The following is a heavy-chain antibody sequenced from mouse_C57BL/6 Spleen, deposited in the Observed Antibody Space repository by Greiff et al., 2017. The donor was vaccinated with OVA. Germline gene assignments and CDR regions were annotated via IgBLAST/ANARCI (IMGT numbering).Heavy chain of an antibody. CDR2: IDPEDGDT. J-gene: IGHJ1*03. Sequence: EVQLQESGAELVRPGASVKLSCTASGFNIKDYYMHWVKQRPEQGLEWIGRIDPEDGDTEYAPKFQGKATMTADTSSNTAYLQLSSLTSEDTAVYYCRIRGYDGNFDVWGTGTTVTVSS. D-gene: IGHD2-2*01. V-gene: IGHV14-1*01. CDR1: GFNIKDYY. CDR3: RIRGYDGNFDV.